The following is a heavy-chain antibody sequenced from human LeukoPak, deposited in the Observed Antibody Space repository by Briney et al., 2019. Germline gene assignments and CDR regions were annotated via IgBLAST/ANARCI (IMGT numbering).Heavy chain of an antibody. D-gene: IGHD3-22*01. J-gene: IGHJ4*02. CDR1: GFTFSSSG. Sequence: GGSLRLSCAASGFTFSSSGMHWVRQAPGKGLEWVAVISYDGSNKYYADSVKGRVTISRDNSKNTLYLQMNSLRAGDTAVYYCAKDSYDRSGYYYYYFAYWGQGTQVTVSS. CDR3: AKDSYDRSGYYYYYFAY. V-gene: IGHV3-30*18. CDR2: ISYDGSNK.